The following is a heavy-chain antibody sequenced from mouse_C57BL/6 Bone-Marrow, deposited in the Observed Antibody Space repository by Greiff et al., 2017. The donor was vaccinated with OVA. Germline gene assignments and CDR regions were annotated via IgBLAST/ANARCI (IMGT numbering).Heavy chain of an antibody. CDR3: AREDGYDY. D-gene: IGHD2-3*01. CDR1: GYTFTSYW. J-gene: IGHJ2*01. V-gene: IGHV1-50*01. CDR2: IDPSDSYT. Sequence: QVQLQQSGAELVKPGASVKLSCKASGYTFTSYWMQWVKQRPGQGLEWIGEIDPSDSYTNYNQKFKGKATLTVDTSSSTAYMQLSSLTSEDSAVYYCAREDGYDYWGQGTTLTVSS.